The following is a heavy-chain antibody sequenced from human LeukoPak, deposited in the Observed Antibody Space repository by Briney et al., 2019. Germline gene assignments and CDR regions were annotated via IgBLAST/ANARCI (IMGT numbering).Heavy chain of an antibody. Sequence: SETLSLTCTVSGDSISSYYWSWIRQPPGKGLEWIGYIYYSGTTYYNPSLKSRATISIDTSKNQFSLNLNSVTAADTAVYYCARGLRVGNTGYYFDYWGQGTLVTVSS. CDR3: ARGLRVGNTGYYFDY. D-gene: IGHD1-26*01. CDR1: GDSISSYY. J-gene: IGHJ4*02. V-gene: IGHV4-59*01. CDR2: IYYSGTT.